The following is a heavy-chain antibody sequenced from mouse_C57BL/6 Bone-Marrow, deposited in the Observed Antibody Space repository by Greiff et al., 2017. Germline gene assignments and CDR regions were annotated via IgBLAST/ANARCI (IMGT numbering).Heavy chain of an antibody. J-gene: IGHJ2*01. D-gene: IGHD1-1*01. V-gene: IGHV14-2*01. CDR1: GFNIKDYY. Sequence: VQLKQSGAELVKPGASVKLSCTASGFNIKDYYMHWVKQRTEQGLEWIGRIDPEDGETKYDPKFQGKATITADTSSNTAYLQLSSLTSEDTAVYYCSSCYGSKGYFDYWGQGTTLTVSS. CDR3: SSCYGSKGYFDY. CDR2: IDPEDGET.